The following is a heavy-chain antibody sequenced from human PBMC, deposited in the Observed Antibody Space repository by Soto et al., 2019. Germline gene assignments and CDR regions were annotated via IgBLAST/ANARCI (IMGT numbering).Heavy chain of an antibody. CDR3: ARYRGRCWYDGWFDP. CDR1: GGSISSYY. V-gene: IGHV4-59*01. D-gene: IGHD6-13*01. Sequence: SETLSLTCTVSGGSISSYYWSWIRQPPGKGLEWIGYIYYSGSTNYNPSLKSRVTISVDTSKNQFSLKLGSVTAADTAVYYCARYRGRCWYDGWFDPWGQGTLVTVSS. CDR2: IYYSGST. J-gene: IGHJ5*02.